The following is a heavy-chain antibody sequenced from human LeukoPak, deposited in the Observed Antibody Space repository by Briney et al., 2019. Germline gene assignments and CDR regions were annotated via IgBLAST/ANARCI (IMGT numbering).Heavy chain of an antibody. V-gene: IGHV3-33*01. J-gene: IGHJ4*02. D-gene: IGHD3-22*01. CDR1: GFTFSSYG. Sequence: GGSLRLSCAASGFTFSSYGMHWVRQAPGKGLEWVAVIWYDGSNKYYADSVKGRFTISRDNSKNTLYLQMNSLRAEDTAVYYCARDGDYYDSSGCFDYWGQGTLVTVSS. CDR3: ARDGDYYDSSGCFDY. CDR2: IWYDGSNK.